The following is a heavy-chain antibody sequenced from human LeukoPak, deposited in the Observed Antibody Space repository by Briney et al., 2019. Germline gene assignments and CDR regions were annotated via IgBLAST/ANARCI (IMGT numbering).Heavy chain of an antibody. CDR3: ARRNSSAWYPREYHFDY. Sequence: GEPLKISCKGFGYSFTTYWIGWVRKMPGKGLEGMGIIYPGESDTRYRPSLQGQVTISVYKSVSTGYLQWGRLKASDTAMYYCARRNSSAWYPREYHFDYWGREPWSPSP. D-gene: IGHD6-19*01. V-gene: IGHV5-51*01. CDR1: GYSFTTYW. CDR2: IYPGESDT. J-gene: IGHJ4*02.